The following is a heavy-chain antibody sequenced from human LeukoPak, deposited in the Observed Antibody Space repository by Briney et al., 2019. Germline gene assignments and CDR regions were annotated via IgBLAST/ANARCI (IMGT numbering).Heavy chain of an antibody. Sequence: PGGSLRLSCAASGFTFSNYGIHWVRQAPGKGLEWVSAITGSGGSTYYADSVKGRFTISRDNSKNTLYLQMNSLRAEDTAVYYCAKKGIYGDLDYWGQGTLVTVSS. D-gene: IGHD4-17*01. J-gene: IGHJ4*02. CDR3: AKKGIYGDLDY. V-gene: IGHV3-23*01. CDR1: GFTFSNYG. CDR2: ITGSGGST.